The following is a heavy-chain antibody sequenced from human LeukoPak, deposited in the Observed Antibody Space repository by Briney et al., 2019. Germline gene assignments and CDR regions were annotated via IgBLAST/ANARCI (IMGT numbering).Heavy chain of an antibody. V-gene: IGHV4-38-2*02. CDR3: ARAPIQYHFDY. D-gene: IGHD4-11*01. CDR1: GYSISGGYY. CDR2: IYHTGST. Sequence: PSETLSLTCTVSGYSISGGYYWGWIRQPPGKGLEWIGSIYHTGSTYYNPSLKSRVTISVDTSKNQFSLKLSSVTAADTAVYYCARAPIQYHFDYWGQGTLVTVSS. J-gene: IGHJ4*02.